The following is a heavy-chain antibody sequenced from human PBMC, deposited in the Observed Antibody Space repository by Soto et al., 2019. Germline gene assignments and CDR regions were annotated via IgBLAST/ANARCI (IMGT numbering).Heavy chain of an antibody. CDR3: ARGMGAENTFYYYFGMDV. D-gene: IGHD3-16*01. CDR1: GGSFIAYH. J-gene: IGHJ6*02. CDR2: INHSGST. V-gene: IGHV4-34*01. Sequence: PSETLSLTCAVYGGSFIAYHWSWIRQPPGKGLEWIGEINHSGSTKYNPSLKSRVTISVDTSKNQFSLKLSSVTAADTAVYYCARGMGAENTFYYYFGMDVWGQGTTVTVSS.